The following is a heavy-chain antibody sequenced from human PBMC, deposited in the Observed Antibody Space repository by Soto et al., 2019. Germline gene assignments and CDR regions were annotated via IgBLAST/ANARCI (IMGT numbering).Heavy chain of an antibody. CDR2: IFSSGST. CDR3: ARNVASPGVSGAWGAFDI. D-gene: IGHD2-8*01. Sequence: QVQLQESGPGLVKPSETLSLVCTVSGGSISNYFWDWIRQPAGKGLEGIGRIFSSGSTNYNASLKSRVTMSVDTSKNQVSLKLTSMIAADTAVYYCARNVASPGVSGAWGAFDIWGQGTMVTVSS. V-gene: IGHV4-4*07. CDR1: GGSISNYF. J-gene: IGHJ3*02.